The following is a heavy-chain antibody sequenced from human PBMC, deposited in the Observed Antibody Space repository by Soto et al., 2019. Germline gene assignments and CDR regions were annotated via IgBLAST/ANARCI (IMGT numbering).Heavy chain of an antibody. Sequence: QVQLAQSGPELKKPGASLEVSCRASGYTFSNYGISWVRQVPGQGLEWMAWISVKNGDTNFAQKFQGRLSVTTDTSTSTAYLNLRSLRSDDTAVYYCARLTPLSSPKYRFYYYMDIWGKGTTVTVSS. CDR1: GYTFSNYG. CDR2: ISVKNGDT. V-gene: IGHV1-18*01. D-gene: IGHD1-1*01. CDR3: ARLTPLSSPKYRFYYYMDI. J-gene: IGHJ6*03.